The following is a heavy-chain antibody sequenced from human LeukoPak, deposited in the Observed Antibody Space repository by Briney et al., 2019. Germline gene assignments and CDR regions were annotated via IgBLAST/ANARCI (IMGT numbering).Heavy chain of an antibody. J-gene: IGHJ6*03. D-gene: IGHD3-22*01. Sequence: SETLSLTCTVSGGPIYSYYWSWIRQTAGKGLEWIGRLYPGVSTNYNPSLKSRVTMSVDTSKNQFALKLSAVTAADTAVYYCARLKFYDSTGYSPVHYMDVWGKGTTVTLSS. CDR2: LYPGVST. CDR1: GGPIYSYY. V-gene: IGHV4-4*07. CDR3: ARLKFYDSTGYSPVHYMDV.